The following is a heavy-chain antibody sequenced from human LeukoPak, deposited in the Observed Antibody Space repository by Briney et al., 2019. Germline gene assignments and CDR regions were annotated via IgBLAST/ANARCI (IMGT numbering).Heavy chain of an antibody. Sequence: GGSLRLSCAASGVTFSGSAMHWVRQASGKGLEWVGRIRSKANSYATAYAASVKGRFTISRDDSKNTAYLQMNSLKTEDTAVYYCTRRGYSSSTGIFDYWGQGTLVTVSS. CDR1: GVTFSGSA. CDR2: IRSKANSYAT. CDR3: TRRGYSSSTGIFDY. V-gene: IGHV3-73*01. J-gene: IGHJ4*02. D-gene: IGHD6-13*01.